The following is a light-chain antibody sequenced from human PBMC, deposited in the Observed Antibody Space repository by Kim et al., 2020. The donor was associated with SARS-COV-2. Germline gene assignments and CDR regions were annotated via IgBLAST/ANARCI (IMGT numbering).Light chain of an antibody. Sequence: QSALTQPPSAPGTPGQRVTISCSGSSSNIGTNTVNWYQQFPGTTPKLLIFRSNERPSGVPDRFSGSTSGTSASLAISGLQSEDEADYYCATWDDDLSAWVFGGGTKVTVL. CDR2: RSN. J-gene: IGLJ3*02. CDR3: ATWDDDLSAWV. V-gene: IGLV1-44*01. CDR1: SSNIGTNT.